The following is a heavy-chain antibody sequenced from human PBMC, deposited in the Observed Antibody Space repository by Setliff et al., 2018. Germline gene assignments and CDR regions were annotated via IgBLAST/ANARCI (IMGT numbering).Heavy chain of an antibody. CDR2: ISDSGDTT. Sequence: GGSLRLSCAASAFTFKNYWMSWVRQAPGGGLEWVSGISDSGDTTIYADSVKGRFDISRDSSKNTVYLQMNSLTAEDTAMYYCATLSKDLNYWGQGTLVTVS. V-gene: IGHV3-23*01. CDR3: ATLSKDLNY. J-gene: IGHJ4*02. CDR1: AFTFKNYW. D-gene: IGHD3-3*01.